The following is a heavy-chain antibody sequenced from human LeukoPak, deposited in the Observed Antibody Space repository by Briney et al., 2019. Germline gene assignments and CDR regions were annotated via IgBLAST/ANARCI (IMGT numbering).Heavy chain of an antibody. D-gene: IGHD3-10*01. J-gene: IGHJ4*02. CDR1: GGSISSSSYY. Sequence: SETLSLTCTVSGGSISSSSYYWGWIRQPPGKGLEWIGSIYYSGSTYYNPSLKSRVTISVDTSKNQFSLKLSSVTAADTAVYYCTSFYGSRSYYPKPDYWGQGTLVTVSS. V-gene: IGHV4-39*01. CDR3: TSFYGSRSYYPKPDY. CDR2: IYYSGST.